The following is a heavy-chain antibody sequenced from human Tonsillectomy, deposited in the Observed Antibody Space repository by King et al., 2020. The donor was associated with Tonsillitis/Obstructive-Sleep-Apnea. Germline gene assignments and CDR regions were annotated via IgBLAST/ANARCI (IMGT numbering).Heavy chain of an antibody. D-gene: IGHD6-19*01. CDR1: GGSISSYY. V-gene: IGHV4-59*08. Sequence: VQLQESGPGLVKPSETLSLTCTVSGGSISSYYWSWIRQAPGKGLEWIGYIYYSGSTNYNPSLKSRVTISVDTSKNQFSLKLSSVTAADTAFYYCARRVGAVAGPPHYYYSYYMDVWGKGTTVTVSS. CDR3: ARRVGAVAGPPHYYYSYYMDV. CDR2: IYYSGST. J-gene: IGHJ6*03.